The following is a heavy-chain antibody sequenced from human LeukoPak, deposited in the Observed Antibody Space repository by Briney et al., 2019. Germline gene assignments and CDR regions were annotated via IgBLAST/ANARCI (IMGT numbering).Heavy chain of an antibody. CDR3: ARTCNMRGWIGAFDI. CDR2: IYHSGST. Sequence: SETLSLTCTVSGYSISSGYYWGWIRQPPGKGLEWIGSIYHSGSTYYNPSLKSRVTISVDTSKNQFSLKLSSVTAADTAVYYCARTCNMRGWIGAFDIWGQGTMVTVSS. CDR1: GYSISSGYY. D-gene: IGHD2-2*03. J-gene: IGHJ3*02. V-gene: IGHV4-38-2*02.